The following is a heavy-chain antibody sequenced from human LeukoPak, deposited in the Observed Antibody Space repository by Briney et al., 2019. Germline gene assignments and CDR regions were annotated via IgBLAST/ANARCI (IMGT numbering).Heavy chain of an antibody. CDR3: ATVDRITMIVVAVGSDAFDI. CDR1: GYTFTGYY. V-gene: IGHV1-24*01. CDR2: FDPDDGET. D-gene: IGHD3-22*01. J-gene: IGHJ3*02. Sequence: ASVKVSCKASGYTFTGYYMHWVRQAPGKGLEWMGGFDPDDGETIYAQKFQGRVTMTEDTSTDTAYMELSSLRSEDTAVYYCATVDRITMIVVAVGSDAFDIWGQGTMVTVSS.